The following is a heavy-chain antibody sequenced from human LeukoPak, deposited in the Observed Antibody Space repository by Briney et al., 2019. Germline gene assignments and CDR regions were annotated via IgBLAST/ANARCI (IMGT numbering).Heavy chain of an antibody. V-gene: IGHV3-48*01. Sequence: TGGSLRLSCVASGFIFSYYDMDWVRQAPGKGLEWISYISSSRSIMYYADSVLGRFTVSRDNAGNTLYLQMNSLRGDDTAVYYCARHNQGSPDYWGQGTLVTVSS. J-gene: IGHJ4*02. CDR1: GFIFSYYD. CDR2: ISSSRSIM. CDR3: ARHNQGSPDY.